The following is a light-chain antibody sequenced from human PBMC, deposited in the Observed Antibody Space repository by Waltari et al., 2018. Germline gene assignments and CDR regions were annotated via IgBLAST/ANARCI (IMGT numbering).Light chain of an antibody. J-gene: IGKJ5*01. CDR3: QQVNSYPIT. CDR1: QDINSY. V-gene: IGKV1-9*01. Sequence: DIQLTQSPSFLSASVGDRVVITCRARQDINSYLACYPQKPGTAPTLLIDAGSTLQNGVPSRCSGSGSGTELTLTSSSLQHEDFATYYCQQVNSYPITFGQGTRLDNK. CDR2: AGS.